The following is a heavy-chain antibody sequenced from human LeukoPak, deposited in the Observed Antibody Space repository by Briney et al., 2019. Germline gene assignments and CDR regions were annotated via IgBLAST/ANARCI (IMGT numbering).Heavy chain of an antibody. J-gene: IGHJ6*02. Sequence: GGSLRLSCAASGFTFSSYEMNWVRQAPGKGLEWVSYISSSGSTIYYADSVKGRFTISRDNAKNSLYLQMNSLRAEDTAVCYCARDLRTYYYDSSGYPYYYYGMDVWGQGTTVTVSS. D-gene: IGHD3-22*01. CDR2: ISSSGSTI. CDR3: ARDLRTYYYDSSGYPYYYYGMDV. V-gene: IGHV3-48*03. CDR1: GFTFSSYE.